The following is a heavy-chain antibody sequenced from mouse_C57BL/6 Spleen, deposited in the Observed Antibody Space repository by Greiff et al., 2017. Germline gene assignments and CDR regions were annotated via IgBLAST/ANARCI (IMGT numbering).Heavy chain of an antibody. D-gene: IGHD1-1*01. CDR1: GFNIKDDY. Sequence: VQLKESGAELVRPGASVKLSCTASGFNIKDDYMHWVKQRPEQGLEWIGWIDPENGDTEYASKFQGKATITADTSSNTAYLQLSSLTSEDTAVYYCTKNYGSSLFAYWGQGTLVTVSA. J-gene: IGHJ3*01. CDR2: IDPENGDT. V-gene: IGHV14-4*01. CDR3: TKNYGSSLFAY.